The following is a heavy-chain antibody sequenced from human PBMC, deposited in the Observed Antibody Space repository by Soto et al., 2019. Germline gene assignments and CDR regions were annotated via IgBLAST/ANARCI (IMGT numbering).Heavy chain of an antibody. CDR2: IIPIFGTA. V-gene: IGHV1-69*13. J-gene: IGHJ5*02. D-gene: IGHD2-15*01. CDR1: GGTFSSYA. Sequence: SVKVSCKASGGTFSSYAISWVRQAPGQGLEWMGGIIPIFGTANYAQKFQGRVTITADESTSTAYMELSSLRSEDTAVYYCASAPCSGGSCYWFNPWGQGTLVTVSS. CDR3: ASAPCSGGSCYWFNP.